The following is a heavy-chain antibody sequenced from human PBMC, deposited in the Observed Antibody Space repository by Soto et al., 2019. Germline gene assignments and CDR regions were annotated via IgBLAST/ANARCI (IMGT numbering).Heavy chain of an antibody. V-gene: IGHV1-8*01. CDR3: ARLGKYYYDSSGYYSVTSSDY. J-gene: IGHJ4*02. CDR1: GYTFTSYD. Sequence: QVQLVQSGAEVKKPGASVKVSCKASGYTFTSYDINWVRQATGQGLEWMGWMNPNSGNTGCAQKFQGRVTMTRNTSISTAYMELSSLRSEDTAVYYCARLGKYYYDSSGYYSVTSSDYWGQGTLVTVSS. D-gene: IGHD3-22*01. CDR2: MNPNSGNT.